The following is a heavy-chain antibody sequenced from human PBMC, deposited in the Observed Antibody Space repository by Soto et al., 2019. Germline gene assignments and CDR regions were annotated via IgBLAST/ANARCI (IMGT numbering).Heavy chain of an antibody. CDR1: GGTFSSYT. Sequence: SVKVSCKASGGTFSSYTISWVRQAPGQGLEWIGRIIPILGIANYAQKFQCRVTITADKSTSTAYMELSSLRSEDTAVYYCSRDGGEYCSGGSCYSFDAFDIWGQGTMVTVSS. D-gene: IGHD2-15*01. CDR2: IIPILGIA. CDR3: SRDGGEYCSGGSCYSFDAFDI. J-gene: IGHJ3*02. V-gene: IGHV1-69*04.